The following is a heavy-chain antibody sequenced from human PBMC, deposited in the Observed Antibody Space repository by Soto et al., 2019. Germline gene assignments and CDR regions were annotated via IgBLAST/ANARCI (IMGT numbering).Heavy chain of an antibody. D-gene: IGHD6-6*01. CDR1: GDSVSSTSAS. Sequence: QVQLQQSGPGLVKPSQTLSLTCAISGDSVSSTSASWNWIRQSPSRGLEWLGRTYYRSKWTNDYAVSVKSRITINPDTSKNQFSLQLSSVTPEDTAMYYCVGGYSSSFDYWGQGTLVTVSS. CDR3: VGGYSSSFDY. V-gene: IGHV6-1*01. CDR2: TYYRSKWTN. J-gene: IGHJ4*02.